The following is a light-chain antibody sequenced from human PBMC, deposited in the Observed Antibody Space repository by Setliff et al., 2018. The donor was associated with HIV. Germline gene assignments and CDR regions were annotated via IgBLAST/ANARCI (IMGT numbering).Light chain of an antibody. CDR2: SDN. CDR3: AAWDDRLNGYV. CDR1: SSNIGSNT. V-gene: IGLV1-44*01. Sequence: QSVLIQPPSASGTPGQRVTISCSGSSSNIGSNTANWYQQLPGTAPQLLIYSDNQRPSGVPDRFSGSRSGTSASLAISGLQSEDEADYYCAAWDDRLNGYVFGTGTKV. J-gene: IGLJ1*01.